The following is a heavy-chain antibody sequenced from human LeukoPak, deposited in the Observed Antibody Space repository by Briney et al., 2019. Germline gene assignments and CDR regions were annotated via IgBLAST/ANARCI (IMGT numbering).Heavy chain of an antibody. CDR1: GGSISSYY. J-gene: IGHJ4*02. CDR3: ARGRGAEDY. D-gene: IGHD1-26*01. CDR2: IYYSGST. Sequence: PSETLSLTCTVSGGSISSYYWSWIRLPPGKGLEWIGYIYYSGSTNYNPSLKSRVTISGDTSKNQFSLEVNSVTAADTAVYYCARGRGAEDYWGQGTLVTVSS. V-gene: IGHV4-59*01.